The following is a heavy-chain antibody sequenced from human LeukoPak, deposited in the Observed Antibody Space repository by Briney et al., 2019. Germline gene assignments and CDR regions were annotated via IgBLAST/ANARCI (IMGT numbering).Heavy chain of an antibody. Sequence: GGSLRLSCAASGFTFSSYGMHWVRQAPGKGLEWVAVILSDGSKEFYTDSVKGRFTISRDNSKNTLYLQMNSLRAEDTAVYYCARWYCSSNTCYYDYWGQGTLVTVSS. CDR1: GFTFSSYG. CDR2: ILSDGSKE. V-gene: IGHV3-33*01. J-gene: IGHJ4*02. CDR3: ARWYCSSNTCYYDY. D-gene: IGHD2-2*01.